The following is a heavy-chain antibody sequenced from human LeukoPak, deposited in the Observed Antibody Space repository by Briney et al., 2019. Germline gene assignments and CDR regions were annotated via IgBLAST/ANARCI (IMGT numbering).Heavy chain of an antibody. CDR2: IYHSGSA. D-gene: IGHD5-24*01. CDR3: ARNRDGYNSFDY. Sequence: SETLSLTCVVSGGSISPYYWSWIRQSPGKGLEYIGYIYHSGSANYNPSLKSRVTISVDTSKNHFSLKLSSVTAADTAVYYCARNRDGYNSFDYWGQGTLVTVSS. V-gene: IGHV4-59*12. J-gene: IGHJ4*02. CDR1: GGSISPYY.